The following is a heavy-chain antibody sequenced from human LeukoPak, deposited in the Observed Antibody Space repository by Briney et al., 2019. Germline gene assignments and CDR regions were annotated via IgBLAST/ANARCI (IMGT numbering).Heavy chain of an antibody. D-gene: IGHD1-26*01. J-gene: IGHJ4*02. CDR2: ISSSGSTI. CDR1: GFTFSDYY. V-gene: IGHV3-11*04. Sequence: GGSLRLYCAASGFTFSDYYMSWIRQAPGKGLEWVSYISSSGSTIYYADSVKGRFTISRDNAKNSLYLQMNSLRAEDTAVYYCARAQYSGSHSPFDYWGQGTLVTVSS. CDR3: ARAQYSGSHSPFDY.